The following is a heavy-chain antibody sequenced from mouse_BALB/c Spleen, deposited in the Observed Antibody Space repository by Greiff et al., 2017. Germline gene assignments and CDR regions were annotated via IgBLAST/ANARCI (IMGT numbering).Heavy chain of an antibody. V-gene: IGHV5-6-3*01. CDR1: GFTFSSYG. J-gene: IGHJ4*01. CDR3: AREWLRRAMDY. Sequence: EVKVVESGGGLVQPGGSLKLSCAASGFTFSSYGMSWVRQTPDKTLKLVATINSNGGSTYYPDSVKGRFTISRDNAKNTLYLQMSSLKSEDTAMYYCAREWLRRAMDYWGQGTSVTVSS. CDR2: INSNGGST. D-gene: IGHD2-2*01.